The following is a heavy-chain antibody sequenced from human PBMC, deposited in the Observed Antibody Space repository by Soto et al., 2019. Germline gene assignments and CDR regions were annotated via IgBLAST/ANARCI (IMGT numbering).Heavy chain of an antibody. CDR1: GFTFSSYG. D-gene: IGHD1-1*01. CDR3: IARMVQDY. V-gene: IGHV3-30*03. J-gene: IGHJ4*02. CDR2: ISYDGSNK. Sequence: PGGSLRLSCAASGFTFSSYGMHWVRQAPGKGLEWVAVISYDGSNKYYADSVKGRFTISRDNSKNTLYLQMNSLRAEDTAVYYCIARMVQDYWGQGTLVTVS.